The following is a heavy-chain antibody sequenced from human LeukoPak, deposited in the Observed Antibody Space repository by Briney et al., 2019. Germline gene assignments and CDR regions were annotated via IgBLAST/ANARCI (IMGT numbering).Heavy chain of an antibody. D-gene: IGHD3-9*01. CDR1: GFTFDDYG. CDR2: INWNGGST. V-gene: IGHV3-20*04. CDR3: ARGPYYDILTGYYLEDYNWYDP. Sequence: GGSLRLSCAASGFTFDDYGMSWVRQAPGKGLEWVSGINWNGGSTGYADSVKGRFTISRDNAKDTLYLQMNSLRAEDTAVYYCARGPYYDILTGYYLEDYNWYDPWGQGTLVTVSS. J-gene: IGHJ5*02.